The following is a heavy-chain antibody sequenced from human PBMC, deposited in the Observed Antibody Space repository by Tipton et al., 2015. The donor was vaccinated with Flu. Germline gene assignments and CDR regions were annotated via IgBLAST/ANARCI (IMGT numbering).Heavy chain of an antibody. Sequence: TLSLTCTVSSGSIRSTNYFCAWIRQPPGKRLELIGSIYPSGTTYYYPSLKSRVTISVDTSKNQFSLNLNSATAADTAIYYCARSDFWSGSPSLWGQGTLVTVSS. CDR3: ARSDFWSGSPSL. V-gene: IGHV4-39*07. J-gene: IGHJ4*02. CDR1: SGSIRSTNYF. D-gene: IGHD3-3*01. CDR2: IYPSGTT.